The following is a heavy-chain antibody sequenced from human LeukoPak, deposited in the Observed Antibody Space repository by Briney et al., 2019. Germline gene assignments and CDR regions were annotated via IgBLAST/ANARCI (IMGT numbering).Heavy chain of an antibody. J-gene: IGHJ4*02. D-gene: IGHD3-16*01. V-gene: IGHV1-2*02. CDR2: INPNSGYT. CDR1: GYIFTRYY. Sequence: ASVKVSCKASGYIFTRYYMHWVRQAPGQGLEWMGWINPNSGYTNYAQKFQGRVTMTRDTSISTAYMELSRLRSDDTAVYYCARVRYRLAETYIDYWGQGTLVTVSS. CDR3: ARVRYRLAETYIDY.